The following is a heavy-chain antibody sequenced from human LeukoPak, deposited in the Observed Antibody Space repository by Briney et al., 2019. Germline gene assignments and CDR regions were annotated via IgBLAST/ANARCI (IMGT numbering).Heavy chain of an antibody. CDR1: GVTFSSYA. Sequence: SVKVSCTASGVTFSSYAISWVRPAPGQGLEWMGGIIPIFGTANYAQKFQGRVTITADESTSTAYMELSSLRAEDTALYHCARNNGMDVWGQGTTVIVSS. V-gene: IGHV1-69*13. J-gene: IGHJ6*02. CDR3: ARNNGMDV. CDR2: IIPIFGTA.